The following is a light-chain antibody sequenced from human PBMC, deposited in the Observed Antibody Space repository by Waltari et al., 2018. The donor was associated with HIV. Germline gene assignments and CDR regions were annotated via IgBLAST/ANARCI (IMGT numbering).Light chain of an antibody. CDR2: RNN. J-gene: IGLJ3*02. Sequence: QSVLTQPPSASGTPGQRVTISCSGSSSNIGSNFVYWYQQLPGTAPKLLIYRNNQRPSGVPDRFSGSKSGTSASLAISGLRSEDEADYCCAAWDDSLSGQWVFGGGTKLTVL. V-gene: IGLV1-47*01. CDR3: AAWDDSLSGQWV. CDR1: SSNIGSNF.